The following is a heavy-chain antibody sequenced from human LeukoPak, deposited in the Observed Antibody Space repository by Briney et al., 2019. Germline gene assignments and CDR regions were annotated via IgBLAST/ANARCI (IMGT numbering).Heavy chain of an antibody. D-gene: IGHD6-19*01. CDR3: ARVIRMYGSGPFDY. J-gene: IGHJ4*02. CDR1: GYTFTGYY. Sequence: ASVKVSCKASGYTFTGYYMHWVRQAPGQGLEWMGWINPNSGGTNYAQKFQGRVTMTRDTSISTAYMELSRLRSDDTAVYYCARVIRMYGSGPFDYWGQGTLVTVSS. V-gene: IGHV1-2*02. CDR2: INPNSGGT.